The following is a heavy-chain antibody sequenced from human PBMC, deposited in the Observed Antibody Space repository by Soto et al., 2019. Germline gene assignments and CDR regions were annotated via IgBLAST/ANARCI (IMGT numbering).Heavy chain of an antibody. CDR3: ARDLPGYYYAMDV. J-gene: IGHJ6*02. CDR1: GYTFTGYY. Sequence: ASVKVSCTASGYTFTGYYMYWVRQAPGQGLEWMGWINPNSGGTNYAQKFQGWVTMTRDTSISTAYMELSRLRSDDTAVYYCARDLPGYYYAMDVWGQGTTVTVSS. CDR2: INPNSGGT. V-gene: IGHV1-2*04.